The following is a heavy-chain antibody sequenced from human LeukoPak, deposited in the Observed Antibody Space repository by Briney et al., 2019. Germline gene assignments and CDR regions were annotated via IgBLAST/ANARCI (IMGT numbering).Heavy chain of an antibody. V-gene: IGHV3-66*01. CDR3: ARDARSVIDY. CDR2: IYSDGST. J-gene: IGHJ4*02. Sequence: GGSLRLSCAASGFTVSDNYMSWVRQAPGKGLEWVSVIYSDGSTHYADSVKGRFTISRDNSKNTVYLQMNSLRAEDTAVYYCARDARSVIDYWGQGTLVTVSS. CDR1: GFTVSDNY. D-gene: IGHD4-17*01.